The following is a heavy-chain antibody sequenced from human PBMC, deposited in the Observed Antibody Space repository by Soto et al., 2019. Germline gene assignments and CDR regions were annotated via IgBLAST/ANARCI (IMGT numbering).Heavy chain of an antibody. J-gene: IGHJ4*02. CDR1: GYTFANSA. V-gene: IGHV1-3*01. CDR2: INAANGNT. D-gene: IGHD1-1*01. Sequence: QVQLVQSGTEVKEPGASVKVSCKASGYTFANSAMHWVRQAPGQRLEWMGWINAANGNTKYSQRFQGRLTISRDTSESTAVMELSGLRYEDTAVYYCARDNNWADYWGQGTLVTVSS. CDR3: ARDNNWADY.